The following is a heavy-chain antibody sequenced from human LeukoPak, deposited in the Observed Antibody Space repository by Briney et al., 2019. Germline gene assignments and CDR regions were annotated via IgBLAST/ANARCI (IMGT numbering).Heavy chain of an antibody. CDR2: ISSSGSTI. V-gene: IGHV3-11*04. D-gene: IGHD3-3*01. Sequence: GSLRLSCAASGFTFSDYYMSWIRQAPGKGLEWVSYISSSGSTIYYADSVKGRFTISRDNAKNSLYLQMNSLRAEDTAVYYCARENQRFYDFWSGLNDCGQGTLVTVSS. J-gene: IGHJ4*02. CDR3: ARENQRFYDFWSGLND. CDR1: GFTFSDYY.